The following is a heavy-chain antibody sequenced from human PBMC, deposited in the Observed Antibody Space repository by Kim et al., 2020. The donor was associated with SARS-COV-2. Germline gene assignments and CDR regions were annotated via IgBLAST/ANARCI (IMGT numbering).Heavy chain of an antibody. CDR2: ISAYNGNT. CDR1: GYTFTSYG. J-gene: IGHJ6*02. V-gene: IGHV1-18*01. Sequence: ASVKVSCKASGYTFTSYGISWVRQAPGQGLEWMGWISAYNGNTKYAQKLQGRVTMTTDTSTSTAYMELRSLRSDDTAVYYCARRGYCSGGSCYSGVGGYYYYGMDVWGQGTTVTVSS. CDR3: ARRGYCSGGSCYSGVGGYYYYGMDV. D-gene: IGHD2-15*01.